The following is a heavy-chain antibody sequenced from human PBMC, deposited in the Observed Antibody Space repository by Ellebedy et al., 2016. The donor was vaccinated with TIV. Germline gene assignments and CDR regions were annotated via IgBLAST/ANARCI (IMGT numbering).Heavy chain of an antibody. CDR1: GYTFTTYY. J-gene: IGHJ5*02. V-gene: IGHV1-46*01. D-gene: IGHD1-20*01. Sequence: ASVKVSXXASGYTFTTYYMHWVRQDPGQGLEWMGIINPSGGSTSYAQKFQGRVTMTRDTSTSTVYMELSSLRSEDTAVYYCARSDNWNEAEWDWFDPWGQGNLVTVS. CDR3: ARSDNWNEAEWDWFDP. CDR2: INPSGGST.